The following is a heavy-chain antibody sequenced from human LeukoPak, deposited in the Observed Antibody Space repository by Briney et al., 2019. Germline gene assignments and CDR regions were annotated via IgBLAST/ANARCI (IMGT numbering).Heavy chain of an antibody. V-gene: IGHV1-46*01. J-gene: IGHJ4*02. D-gene: IGHD5-12*01. CDR2: INPSGGST. CDR3: ARGGYRDYFDY. CDR1: GYTFTSYY. Sequence: ASVKVSCKASGYTFTSYYMHWVRQAPGRGLEWMGIINPSGGSTSYAQKFQGRVTMTRDMSTSTVYMELSSLRSEDTAVYYCARGGYRDYFDYWGQGTLVTVSS.